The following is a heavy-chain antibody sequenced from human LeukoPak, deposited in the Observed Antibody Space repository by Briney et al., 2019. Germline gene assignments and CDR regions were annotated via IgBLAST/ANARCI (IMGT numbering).Heavy chain of an antibody. V-gene: IGHV3-30*02. CDR1: GFTFSSYG. CDR3: AKDKLHYDSSGYYFDY. CDR2: IRYDGSNK. Sequence: PGGSLRLSCAASGFTFSSYGMHWVRQAPGKGLEWVAFIRYDGSNKYYADSVKGRFTISRDNSKNTLYLQMNSLRVEDTAVYYCAKDKLHYDSSGYYFDYWGQGTLVTVSS. J-gene: IGHJ4*02. D-gene: IGHD3-22*01.